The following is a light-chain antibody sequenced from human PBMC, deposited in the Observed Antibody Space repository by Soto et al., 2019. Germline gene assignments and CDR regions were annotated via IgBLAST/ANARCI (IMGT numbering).Light chain of an antibody. Sequence: EYVLTQSPGTLSLSPGERATLSCRASQTVRNNYLAWYQQKPGQAPRLLIYDASSRATGIPDRFSGGGSGTDFTLTISRLEPEDFAVYYCQQFSSYPLTFGGRTNVDI. CDR2: DAS. J-gene: IGKJ4*01. V-gene: IGKV3-20*01. CDR3: QQFSSYPLT. CDR1: QTVRNNY.